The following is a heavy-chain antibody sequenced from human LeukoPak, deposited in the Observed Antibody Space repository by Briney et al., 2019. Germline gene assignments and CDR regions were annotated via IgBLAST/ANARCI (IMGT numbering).Heavy chain of an antibody. CDR1: GFTLSNYA. D-gene: IGHD3-3*01. V-gene: IGHV3-23*01. J-gene: IGHJ4*02. Sequence: GGSLRLSCVASGFTLSNYAMSWVRQAPGKGLEWVSSLGISGGYTWYAGSVKGRFTISRDNSKKTLYLQMNSLRAEDTAVYFCARGHVLRFLEWLFYFDYWGQGTLVTVSS. CDR2: LGISGGYT. CDR3: ARGHVLRFLEWLFYFDY.